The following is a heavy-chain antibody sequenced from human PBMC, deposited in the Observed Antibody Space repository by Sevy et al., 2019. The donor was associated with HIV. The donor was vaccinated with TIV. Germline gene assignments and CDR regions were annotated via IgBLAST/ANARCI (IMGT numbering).Heavy chain of an antibody. Sequence: GGSLRLSCAASGFTFARYAMNWVRQAPGKGLEWVSAISGSGGATYYAESVEGRFTSSRDNSRETLYVQMNSLRVEDTAVYYCAKGDRTFYGMDVWGQGTTVTVSS. J-gene: IGHJ6*02. D-gene: IGHD3-16*01. CDR2: ISGSGGAT. V-gene: IGHV3-23*01. CDR3: AKGDRTFYGMDV. CDR1: GFTFARYA.